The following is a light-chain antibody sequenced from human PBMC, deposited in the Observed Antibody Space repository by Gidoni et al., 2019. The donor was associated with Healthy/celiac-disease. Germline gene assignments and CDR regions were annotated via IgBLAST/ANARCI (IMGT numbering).Light chain of an antibody. V-gene: IGKV3D-11*01. CDR2: DAS. CDR3: QQRSNWPYT. Sequence: EIVLTQSPATLSLSPGERATLSCRASQGVSSYLAWYQQKPGQAPRLLIYDASNRATGIPARFSGSGPGTDFTPTISSLEPEDFAVYYCQQRSNWPYTFXQXTKLEIK. J-gene: IGKJ2*01. CDR1: QGVSSY.